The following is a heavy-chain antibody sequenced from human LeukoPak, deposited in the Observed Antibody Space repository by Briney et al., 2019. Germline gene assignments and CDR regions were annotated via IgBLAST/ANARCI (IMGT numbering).Heavy chain of an antibody. CDR2: IRYDGSNK. J-gene: IGHJ6*03. CDR1: GFTFSSYG. Sequence: PGGSLRLSCAASGFTFSSYGMHWVRQAPGKGLEWVAFIRYDGSNKYYADSVKGRFTISRDNSKNTLYLQMNSLRAEDTAVYYCAKDYYYGSGSFYYYYYMDVWGKGTTVTISS. V-gene: IGHV3-30*02. D-gene: IGHD3-10*01. CDR3: AKDYYYGSGSFYYYYYMDV.